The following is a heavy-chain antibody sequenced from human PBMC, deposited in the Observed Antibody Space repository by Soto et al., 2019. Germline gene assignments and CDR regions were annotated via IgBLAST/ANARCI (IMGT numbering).Heavy chain of an antibody. J-gene: IGHJ4*02. CDR2: ISYDGSNK. Sequence: QVQLVESGGGVVQPGRSLRLSCAASGFTFSSYAMHWVRQAPGKGLAWVAVISYDGSNKYYADSVKGRFTISRDNSKNTLYLQMNRRRAEDTAVYYCARDKARVTAAGTKIDYWGQGPLVTVSS. CDR1: GFTFSSYA. CDR3: ARDKARVTAAGTKIDY. D-gene: IGHD6-13*01. V-gene: IGHV3-30-3*01.